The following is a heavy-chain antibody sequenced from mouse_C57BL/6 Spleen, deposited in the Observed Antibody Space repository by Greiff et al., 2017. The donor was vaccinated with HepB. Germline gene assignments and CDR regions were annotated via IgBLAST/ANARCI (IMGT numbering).Heavy chain of an antibody. D-gene: IGHD1-1*01. CDR1: GYTFTSYW. V-gene: IGHV1-69*01. CDR2: IDPSDSYT. J-gene: IGHJ1*03. Sequence: QVQLKQPGAELVMPGASVKLSCKASGYTFTSYWMHWVKQRPGQGLEWIGEIDPSDSYTNYNQKFKGKSTLTVDKSSSTAYMQLSSLTSEDSAVYYCARNYGSSIFDVWGTGTTVTVSS. CDR3: ARNYGSSIFDV.